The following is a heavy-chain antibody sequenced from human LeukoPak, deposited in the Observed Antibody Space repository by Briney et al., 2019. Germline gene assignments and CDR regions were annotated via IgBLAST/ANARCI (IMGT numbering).Heavy chain of an antibody. J-gene: IGHJ4*02. CDR3: ARALYDSSGYLDY. CDR1: GFTFSSHE. CDR2: ISSSGSTI. V-gene: IGHV3-48*03. Sequence: PGGSLRLSCAASGFTFSSHEMNWVRQAPGKGLEWLSYISSSGSTIYYADSVKGRFTISRDNAKNSLYLQMNSLRAEDTAVYYCARALYDSSGYLDYWGQGTLVTVSS. D-gene: IGHD3-22*01.